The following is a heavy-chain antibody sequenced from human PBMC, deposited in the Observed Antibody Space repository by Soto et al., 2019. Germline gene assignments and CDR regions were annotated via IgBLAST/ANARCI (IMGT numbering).Heavy chain of an antibody. CDR1: GYPFSIYN. D-gene: IGHD3-10*01. Sequence: GGSQSLSCAGSGYPFSIYNMNWVRQAPGKGLEWVSYISGSSTTIYYADSVKGRFTISRDNAKNSLYLQMNSLRAEDTAVYYCARVEYYGSGNLDYWGQGTLVTVSS. CDR3: ARVEYYGSGNLDY. J-gene: IGHJ4*02. CDR2: ISGSSTTI. V-gene: IGHV3-48*01.